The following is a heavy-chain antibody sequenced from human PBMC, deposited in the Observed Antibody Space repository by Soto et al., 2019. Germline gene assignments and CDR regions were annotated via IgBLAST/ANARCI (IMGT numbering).Heavy chain of an antibody. J-gene: IGHJ3*02. CDR3: ETEQWLVQGAFDI. CDR1: GFTFSSYW. D-gene: IGHD6-19*01. CDR2: IKQDGSEK. V-gene: IGHV3-7*01. Sequence: EVQLVESGGGLVQPGGSLRLSCAASGFTFSSYWMSWVRQAPGTGLEWVANIKQDGSEKYYVDSVKGRFTISRDNAKNSLYLQMNSLRAEDTAVYYCETEQWLVQGAFDIWGQGTMVTVSS.